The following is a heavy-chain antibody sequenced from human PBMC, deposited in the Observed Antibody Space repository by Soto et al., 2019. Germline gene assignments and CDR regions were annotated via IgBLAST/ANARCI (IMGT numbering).Heavy chain of an antibody. CDR1: GYSFTSYW. Sequence: GESLKISCKGSGYSFTSYWIGWVRQMPGKGLEWMGIIYPGDSDTRYIPSFQGQVTISADKSISTAYLQWSSLKASDTAMYYCATVTTSTDYYYGMDVWGQGTTVTVPS. V-gene: IGHV5-51*01. CDR2: IYPGDSDT. D-gene: IGHD4-4*01. CDR3: ATVTTSTDYYYGMDV. J-gene: IGHJ6*02.